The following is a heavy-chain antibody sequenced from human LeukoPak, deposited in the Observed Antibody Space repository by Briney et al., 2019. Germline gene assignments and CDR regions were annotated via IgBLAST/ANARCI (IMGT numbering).Heavy chain of an antibody. J-gene: IGHJ4*02. CDR3: ARGKYGGYFIDY. CDR2: IKPDGSDT. CDR1: GFTFTTHW. Sequence: PGGSLRLSCGASGFTFTTHWIHWVRQAPGKGLVWVSRIKPDGSDTNYADSVKGRFTISRDNAKNTVYLQMNSLRAEDTAVYYCARGKYGGYFIDYWGQGTLVTASS. V-gene: IGHV3-74*01. D-gene: IGHD5-12*01.